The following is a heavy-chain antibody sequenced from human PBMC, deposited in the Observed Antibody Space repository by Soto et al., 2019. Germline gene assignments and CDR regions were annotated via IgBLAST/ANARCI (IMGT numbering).Heavy chain of an antibody. V-gene: IGHV1-18*04. Sequence: GASVKVSCKASGYAFRIYGCNWVEQSPGQGLEWMGWISAYNGNSNSAQSLQARITMTTDTSTSTAYMELRSLRPDDTAVYYCERGDYYDTTGGFSDYWGQGTLVTVSS. CDR3: ERGDYYDTTGGFSDY. J-gene: IGHJ4*02. CDR1: GYAFRIYG. D-gene: IGHD3-22*01. CDR2: ISAYNGNS.